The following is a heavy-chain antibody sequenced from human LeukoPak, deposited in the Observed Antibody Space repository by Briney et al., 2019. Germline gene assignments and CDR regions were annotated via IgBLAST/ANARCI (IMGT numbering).Heavy chain of an antibody. D-gene: IGHD6-13*01. CDR2: ISDNSYWI. CDR1: GFTFSAYS. CDR3: AREGIITIAAAGPDY. J-gene: IGHJ4*02. Sequence: GGSLRLSCTASGFTFSAYSMSWVRQAPGKGLEWVSSISDNSYWIYYADSVEGRFIISRDNAKNSLYLQMNSLRAEDTAVYYCAREGIITIAAAGPDYWGQGTLVTVSS. V-gene: IGHV3-21*01.